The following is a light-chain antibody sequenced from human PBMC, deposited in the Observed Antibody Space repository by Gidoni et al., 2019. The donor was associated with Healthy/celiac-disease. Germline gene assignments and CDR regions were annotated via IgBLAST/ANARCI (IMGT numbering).Light chain of an antibody. CDR1: SSNIGAGYD. V-gene: IGLV1-40*01. Sequence: QSVLTQPPSVPGAPGQRVTSSCTGISSNIGAGYDVHWYQQLPGTAPKPLIYGNSNRPSGVPDRFSGSKSGTSASLAITGLQAEDEADYYCQSYDSSLSGSVVFGGGTKLTVL. CDR3: QSYDSSLSGSVV. CDR2: GNS. J-gene: IGLJ2*01.